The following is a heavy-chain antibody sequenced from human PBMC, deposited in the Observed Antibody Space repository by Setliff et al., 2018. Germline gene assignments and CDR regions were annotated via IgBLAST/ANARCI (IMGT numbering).Heavy chain of an antibody. Sequence: WVRQAPGKGLEWVANIKQDGSEKYYVDSVKGRFTVSRDNAKNSLYLQMSSLRAEDTAVYYCAKAPSTIFGMLNWFGPWGQGTLVTVSS. D-gene: IGHD3-3*01. CDR3: AKAPSTIFGMLNWFGP. V-gene: IGHV3-7*03. J-gene: IGHJ5*02. CDR2: IKQDGSEK.